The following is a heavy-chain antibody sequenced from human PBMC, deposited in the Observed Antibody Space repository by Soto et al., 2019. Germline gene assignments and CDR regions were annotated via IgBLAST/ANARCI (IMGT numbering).Heavy chain of an antibody. J-gene: IGHJ6*02. V-gene: IGHV4-31*03. CDR3: AASCVACGGFNYYGMDV. CDR1: GGSISSGGYY. Sequence: QVQLQESGPGLVKPSQTLSLTCTVSGGSISSGGYYWSWIRQHPGKGLEWIGYIYYSGSTYYNPSLKSRVTVSVDTSKNQFSLKLSSVTAADTAVYYCAASCVACGGFNYYGMDVWGQGTTVTVSS. D-gene: IGHD5-12*01. CDR2: IYYSGST.